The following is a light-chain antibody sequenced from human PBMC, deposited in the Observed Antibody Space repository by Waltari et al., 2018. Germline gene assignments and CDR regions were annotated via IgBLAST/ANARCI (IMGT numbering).Light chain of an antibody. CDR3: NSRDSRGNHWV. CDR2: GKN. V-gene: IGLV3-19*01. Sequence: SSELTQDPAVSVALGQTGRITCQGDSLRSYYASWYQQKPGQAPVLVIYGKNNRPSAIPHLVSGSRSGNTASFTISGAQAEDEADSYCNSRDSRGNHWVFGGGTKLTVL. CDR1: SLRSYY. J-gene: IGLJ3*02.